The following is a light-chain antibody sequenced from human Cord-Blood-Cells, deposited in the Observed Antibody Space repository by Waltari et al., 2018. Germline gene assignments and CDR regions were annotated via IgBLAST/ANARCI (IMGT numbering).Light chain of an antibody. J-gene: IGLJ3*02. CDR2: DGS. CDR1: NMRSKS. Sequence: SYVLTQPPSVSVAPGKTARITGGGNNMRSKSVHGDQQKPGQAPVLVVYDGSDGPSRISERFSGSNSENTATLTISRVDAGDEPDYYCQVWHSSSDHWVFGGGTKLTIL. V-gene: IGLV3-21*03. CDR3: QVWHSSSDHWV.